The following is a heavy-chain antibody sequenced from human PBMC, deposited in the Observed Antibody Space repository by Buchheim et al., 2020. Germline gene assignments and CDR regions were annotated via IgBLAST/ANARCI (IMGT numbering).Heavy chain of an antibody. J-gene: IGHJ6*02. Sequence: QVQLVQSGAEVKKPGASVKVSCKASGYTFTGYYMHWVRQSPGQGLEWMGWINPNSGGTNYAQKFQGWVTMTRDTSISTAYMELSMLRSDDTAVYYCARGYCSSTSCYNLGLADYYYYGMDVWGQGTT. CDR2: INPNSGGT. D-gene: IGHD2-2*02. CDR1: GYTFTGYY. CDR3: ARGYCSSTSCYNLGLADYYYYGMDV. V-gene: IGHV1-2*04.